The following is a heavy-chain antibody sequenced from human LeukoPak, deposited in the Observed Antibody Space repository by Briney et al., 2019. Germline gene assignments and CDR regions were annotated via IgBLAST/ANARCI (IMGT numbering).Heavy chain of an antibody. Sequence: GGSLRLSCAASGFIFSNYGMHWVRQAPGKGLEWVSYIRYDGSHKHYADSVKGRFTISRENSNKTLYLQMNSLRPEDTAMYYCAKDLLKEGSYGSGIDWFDPWGQGAQVIVSS. CDR1: GFIFSNYG. CDR3: AKDLLKEGSYGSGIDWFDP. D-gene: IGHD3-10*01. CDR2: IRYDGSHK. J-gene: IGHJ5*02. V-gene: IGHV3-30*02.